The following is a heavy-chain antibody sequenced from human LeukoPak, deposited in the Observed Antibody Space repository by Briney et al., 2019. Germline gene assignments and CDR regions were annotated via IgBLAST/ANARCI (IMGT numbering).Heavy chain of an antibody. J-gene: IGHJ4*02. CDR1: GFTFGNFL. CDR3: AKKGATTGDFDY. CDR2: ISGSGGDT. D-gene: IGHD1-26*01. V-gene: IGHV3-23*01. Sequence: AGGSLRLSCAASGFTFGNFLMTWVRQAPGKGPEWVSAISGSGGDTYYADSVKGRFTISRDNSKNTLYLQMNSLRAEDTAVYYCAKKGATTGDFDYWGQGTLVTVSS.